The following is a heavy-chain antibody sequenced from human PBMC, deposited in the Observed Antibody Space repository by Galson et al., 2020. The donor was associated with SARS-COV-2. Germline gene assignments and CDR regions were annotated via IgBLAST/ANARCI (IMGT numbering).Heavy chain of an antibody. CDR3: ARGGIMGGTIRGVFDI. V-gene: IGHV3-33*01. CDR2: IWHDGSYK. D-gene: IGHD1-26*01. J-gene: IGHJ3*02. Sequence: GESLKISCEAFGFSFSSYGMHWVRQAPGKGLEGVAGIWHDGSYKYYVDSVNGRFTISRDNSKNTLFLQMNSLRAGDTAVYYCARGGIMGGTIRGVFDIWGQGTVVTVSS. CDR1: GFSFSSYG.